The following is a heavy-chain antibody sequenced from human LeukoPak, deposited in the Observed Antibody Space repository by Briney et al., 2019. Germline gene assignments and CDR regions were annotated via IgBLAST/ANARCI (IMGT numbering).Heavy chain of an antibody. V-gene: IGHV1-69*06. Sequence: SVKVSCKASGYTFTSYGISWVRQAPGQGLEWMGGIIPIFGTANYAQKFQGRVTITADKSTSTAYMELSSLRSEDTAVYYCAADRFCSGGSCYPYYFDYWGQGTLVTVSS. D-gene: IGHD2-15*01. CDR3: AADRFCSGGSCYPYYFDY. CDR1: GYTFTSYG. J-gene: IGHJ4*02. CDR2: IIPIFGTA.